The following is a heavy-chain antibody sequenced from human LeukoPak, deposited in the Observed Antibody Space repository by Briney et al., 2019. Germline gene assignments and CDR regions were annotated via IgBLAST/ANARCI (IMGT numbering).Heavy chain of an antibody. V-gene: IGHV3-30-3*01. J-gene: IGHJ4*02. CDR3: ARSGYLSDCPDY. CDR2: ISYDGSNK. D-gene: IGHD3-3*01. CDR1: GFTLSSYA. Sequence: GRSLRLSCAASGFTLSSYAMHWVRQAPGKGLEWVAVISYDGSNKYYADSVKGRFTISRDNSKNTLYLQMNSLRAEDTAVYYCARSGYLSDCPDYWGQGTLVTVSS.